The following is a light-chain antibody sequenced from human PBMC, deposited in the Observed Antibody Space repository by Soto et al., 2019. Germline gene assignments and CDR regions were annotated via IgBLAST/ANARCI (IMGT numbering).Light chain of an antibody. CDR2: AAS. V-gene: IGKV1-12*01. CDR3: QQTNSFPLT. CDR1: QDINSW. J-gene: IGKJ4*01. Sequence: DIQMTQSPSSVSASVGDRVTITCRASQDINSWLAWYQQKPGKAPNLLIYAASSLQSGVPSRFSGSAAGTDFTLTISSLQPEDFASYYCQQTNSFPLTFGGGTKVEIK.